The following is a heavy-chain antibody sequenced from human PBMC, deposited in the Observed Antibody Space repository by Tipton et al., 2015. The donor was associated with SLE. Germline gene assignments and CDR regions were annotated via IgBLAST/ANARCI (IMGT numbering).Heavy chain of an antibody. Sequence: SLRLSCAASGFTFSSYGMSWVRQAPGKGLEWVSAISGSGGSTYYADSVKGRFTISRDNSKNTLYLQMNSLRAEDTAVYYCARYSSSWYYFDYWGQGTLVTVSS. CDR2: ISGSGGST. CDR1: GFTFSSYG. J-gene: IGHJ4*02. D-gene: IGHD6-13*01. V-gene: IGHV3-23*01. CDR3: ARYSSSWYYFDY.